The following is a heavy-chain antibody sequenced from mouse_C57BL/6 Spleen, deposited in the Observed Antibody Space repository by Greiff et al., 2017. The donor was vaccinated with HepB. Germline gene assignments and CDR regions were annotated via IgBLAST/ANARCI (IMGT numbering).Heavy chain of an antibody. J-gene: IGHJ4*01. Sequence: VQLVESGAELARPGASVKLSCKASGYTFTSYGISWVKQRTGQGLEWIGEIYPRSGNTYYNEKFKGKATLTADKSSSTAYMELRSLTSEDSAVYFCARRYDYHAMDYWGQGTSVTVSS. V-gene: IGHV1-81*01. D-gene: IGHD2-10*02. CDR3: ARRYDYHAMDY. CDR2: IYPRSGNT. CDR1: GYTFTSYG.